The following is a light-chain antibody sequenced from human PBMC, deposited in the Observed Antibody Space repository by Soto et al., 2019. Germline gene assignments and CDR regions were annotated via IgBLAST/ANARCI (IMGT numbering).Light chain of an antibody. V-gene: IGLV2-14*01. CDR1: SSDIGAYDY. CDR3: SSFTTTSTHV. CDR2: EVN. J-gene: IGLJ1*01. Sequence: QSALTQPASLSGSPGQSITISCTGTSSDIGAYDYVSWFQQHPRKAPKLMISEVNNRPSAVSNRFSGSKSGNTAYLTISGLQVEDEAEYFCSSFTTTSTHVFGTGTKVTVL.